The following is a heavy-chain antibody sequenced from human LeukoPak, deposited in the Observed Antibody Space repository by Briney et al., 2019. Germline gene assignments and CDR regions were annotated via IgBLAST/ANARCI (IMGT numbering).Heavy chain of an antibody. V-gene: IGHV1-2*02. D-gene: IGHD2-15*01. CDR3: VRDTISGPSFNFDY. J-gene: IGHJ4*02. CDR1: GYTFTGYY. CDR2: INPNSGGT. Sequence: APVKVSCKASGYTFTGYYMHWVRQAPGQGLEWMGWINPNSGGTNYVQKFRGRVTMTRDTSISTAYMELSRLRSDDTAVYYCVRDTISGPSFNFDYWGQGTLVTVSS.